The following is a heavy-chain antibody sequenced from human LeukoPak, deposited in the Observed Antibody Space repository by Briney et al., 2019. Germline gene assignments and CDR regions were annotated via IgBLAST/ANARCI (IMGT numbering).Heavy chain of an antibody. CDR1: GGTISGGGYY. J-gene: IGHJ4*02. V-gene: IGHV4-31*03. CDR2: IYYSGSA. Sequence: SETLSLTCSVSGGTISGGGYYWSWIRQHPGTDLEWIGYIYYSGSAYYNPSLKSRVTISVDTSKNQFSLKLSSVTAADTAVYYCARVGVSGYYEIDYWGQGTLVTVSS. CDR3: ARVGVSGYYEIDY. D-gene: IGHD3-22*01.